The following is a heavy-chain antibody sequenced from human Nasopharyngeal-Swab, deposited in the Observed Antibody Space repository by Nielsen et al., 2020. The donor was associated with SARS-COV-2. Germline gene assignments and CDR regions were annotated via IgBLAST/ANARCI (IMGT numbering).Heavy chain of an antibody. CDR2: IYYSGST. Sequence: LRLSCTVSGGSISSGDYYWSWIRQPPGKGLEWIGYIYYSGSTYYNPSLKSRVTISVDTSKNQFSLKLSSVTAADTAVYYCARSPSPHITMIVVVTHWYFDLWGRGTLVTVSS. V-gene: IGHV4-30-4*01. J-gene: IGHJ2*01. CDR1: GGSISSGDYY. D-gene: IGHD3-22*01. CDR3: ARSPSPHITMIVVVTHWYFDL.